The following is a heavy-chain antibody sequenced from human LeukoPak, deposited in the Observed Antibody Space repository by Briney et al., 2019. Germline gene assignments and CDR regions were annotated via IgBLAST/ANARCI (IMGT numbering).Heavy chain of an antibody. V-gene: IGHV4-34*01. J-gene: IGHJ4*02. CDR2: INHSGST. D-gene: IGHD3-22*01. CDR1: GGSFSGYY. CDR3: ASGVSRYYDSRGYFDY. Sequence: PSETLSLTCAVYGGSFSGYYWSWIRQPPGKGLEWIGEINHSGSTNYNPSLKSRVTISVDTSKNLFSLRLSSVTAADTAVYYCASGVSRYYDSRGYFDYWGQGTLVTFSS.